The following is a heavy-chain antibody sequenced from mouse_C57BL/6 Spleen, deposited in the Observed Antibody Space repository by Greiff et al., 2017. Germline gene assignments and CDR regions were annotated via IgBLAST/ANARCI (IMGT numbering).Heavy chain of an antibody. CDR1: GFTFSSYG. Sequence: EVKLVESGGDLVKPGGSLKLSCAASGFTFSSYGMSWVRQTPDKRLEWVATISSGGSYTYYQDSVKGRFTISRDNAKNTLYLQMSSLESEDTAMYYCARDDVSWYFDFWGTGTTVTVSS. CDR3: ARDDVSWYFDF. CDR2: ISSGGSYT. V-gene: IGHV5-6*01. D-gene: IGHD2-3*01. J-gene: IGHJ1*03.